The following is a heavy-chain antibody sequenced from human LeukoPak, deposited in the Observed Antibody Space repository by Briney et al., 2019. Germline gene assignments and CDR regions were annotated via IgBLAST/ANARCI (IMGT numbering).Heavy chain of an antibody. V-gene: IGHV1-69*05. CDR1: GGTFSSYA. CDR3: ARARDEFTMVRGVIIAGAFDI. D-gene: IGHD3-10*01. J-gene: IGHJ3*02. CDR2: IITMFGTA. Sequence: AASVKLSCKASGGTFSSYAISWARQAPGQGLEWMGAIITMFGTANYAQKFEGRVTITTDKSTGTAYMELSSLRSEDTAVYYCARARDEFTMVRGVIIAGAFDIWGQGTMVTVSS.